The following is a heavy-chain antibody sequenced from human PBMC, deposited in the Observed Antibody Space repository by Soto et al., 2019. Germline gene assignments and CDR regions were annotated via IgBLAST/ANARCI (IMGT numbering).Heavy chain of an antibody. CDR1: GGTFNPYA. J-gene: IGHJ4*02. CDR2: FCPMFGAA. D-gene: IGHD2-2*01. V-gene: IGHV1-69*19. CDR3: AREAQLHTHAFVY. Sequence: QVQLVQAGAEMKKPGSSVKVSCQSSGGTFNPYAMNWVRQAPGQGPEWMGDFCPMFGAANYAPTFEGSVTITADESTGTSYMLLSSLTSEDTPLYCCAREAQLHTHAFVYWGQGTLVTVSS.